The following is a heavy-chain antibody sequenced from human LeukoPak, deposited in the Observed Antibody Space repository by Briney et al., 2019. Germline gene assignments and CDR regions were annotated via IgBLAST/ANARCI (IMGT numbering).Heavy chain of an antibody. Sequence: PSGTLSLTCAVSGDSISSDKWWSWVRQPPGKGLEYIGEFHQSVSTNYNPSLKSRLTISVDKSKNQFSLKLSSVTAADTAVYYCACHSGWSGPSEWGQGTLVTVSS. CDR1: GDSISSDKW. J-gene: IGHJ4*02. CDR2: FHQSVST. V-gene: IGHV4-4*02. D-gene: IGHD6-19*01. CDR3: ACHSGWSGPSE.